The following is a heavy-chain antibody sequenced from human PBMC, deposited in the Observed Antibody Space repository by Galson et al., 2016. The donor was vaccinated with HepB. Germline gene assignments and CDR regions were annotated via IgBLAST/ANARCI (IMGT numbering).Heavy chain of an antibody. J-gene: IGHJ4*02. CDR2: ISSNGGTT. CDR1: GFTFRRYA. D-gene: IGHD3-16*02. Sequence: SLRLSCAASGFTFRRYALHWVRQAPGQGLEYVSAISSNGGTTYYGYSVKGRFTISRDNFKNTLYLQMSSLRAEDTAVYYCVKDFDYVWGSFRFQTKYYFDYWGQGTLVTVSS. V-gene: IGHV3-64D*06. CDR3: VKDFDYVWGSFRFQTKYYFDY.